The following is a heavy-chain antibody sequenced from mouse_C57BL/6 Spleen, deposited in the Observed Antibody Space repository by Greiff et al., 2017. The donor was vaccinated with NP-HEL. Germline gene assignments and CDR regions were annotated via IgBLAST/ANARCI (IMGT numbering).Heavy chain of an antibody. CDR2: INPYNGGT. CDR3: AGSGAWFAY. J-gene: IGHJ3*01. CDR1: GYTFTDYY. Sequence: DVQLQESGPVLVKPGASVKMSCKASGYTFTDYYMNWVKQSHGKSLEWIGVINPYNGGTSYNQKFKGKATLTVDKSSSTAYMELNSLTSEDSAVYYCAGSGAWFAYWGQGTLVTVSA. D-gene: IGHD4-1*01. V-gene: IGHV1-19*01.